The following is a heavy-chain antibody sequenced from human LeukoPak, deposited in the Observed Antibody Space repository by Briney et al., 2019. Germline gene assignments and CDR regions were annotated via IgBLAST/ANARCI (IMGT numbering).Heavy chain of an antibody. V-gene: IGHV3-23*01. CDR2: TSGSGGSR. Sequence: GGSLRLSCAASGFTFKSHAMSWVRQAPGRGLEWVSATSGSGGSRFYADSVKGRFTISRDNSKNTLYLQMNSLRAEDTAVYYCAKFPSYDSSGHDGFDIWGQGTRVTVS. J-gene: IGHJ3*02. CDR3: AKFPSYDSSGHDGFDI. CDR1: GFTFKSHA. D-gene: IGHD3-22*01.